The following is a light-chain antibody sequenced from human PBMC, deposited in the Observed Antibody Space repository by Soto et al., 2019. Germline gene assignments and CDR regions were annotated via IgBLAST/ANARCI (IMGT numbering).Light chain of an antibody. CDR2: WAY. Sequence: DIVMTQSPDSLAVSLGERATINCESSQSVLYSSNNQNCLAWYQQKPGQPPKLLIYWAYTRESGVPDRFSGGGSGTDFTLTISGLQAEDVAVYYCQQYCVTPWTFGQGTKGDIK. CDR1: QSVLYSSNNQNC. J-gene: IGKJ1*01. CDR3: QQYCVTPWT. V-gene: IGKV4-1*01.